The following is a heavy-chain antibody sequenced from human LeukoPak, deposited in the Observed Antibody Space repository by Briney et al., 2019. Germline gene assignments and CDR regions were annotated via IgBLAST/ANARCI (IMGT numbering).Heavy chain of an antibody. CDR1: GITFSNYA. CDR2: ISGSAHKI. V-gene: IGHV3-23*01. J-gene: IGHJ6*02. D-gene: IGHD6-13*01. CDR3: ARVGLAAAGTFRYYYYGMDV. Sequence: PGGSLRLSCVASGITFSNYAVSWVRQAPEKGLDWVSVISGSAHKIRYADSVKGRFTISRDNSENIVYLQMNNLRAEDTAVYYCARVGLAAAGTFRYYYYGMDVWGQGTTVTVSS.